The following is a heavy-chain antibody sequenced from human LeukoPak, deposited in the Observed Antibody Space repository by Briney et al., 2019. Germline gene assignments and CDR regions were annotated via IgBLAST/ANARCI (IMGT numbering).Heavy chain of an antibody. J-gene: IGHJ5*01. D-gene: IGHD3-10*01. V-gene: IGHV3-9*01. CDR3: AKPTRVTLETSFDS. CDR1: GFSLDDYD. CDR2: ISWSGVVI. Sequence: QPGRSLRLSCVASGFSLDDYDMHWVRQAPGKGLEWVSGISWSGVVIGYGDSVKGRFSISRDNAKKSLFLQMNGLRPDDTAFYYCAKPTRVTLETSFDSWGQGTLVTVSS.